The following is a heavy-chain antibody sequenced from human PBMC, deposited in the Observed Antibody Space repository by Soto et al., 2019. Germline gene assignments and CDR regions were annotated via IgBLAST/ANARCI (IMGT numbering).Heavy chain of an antibody. CDR2: IWSDGGKK. Sequence: QGQMVQSGGGVVQPGRSLRLSCVGSGFTFNTYGMHWVRQAPGKGLEWVALIWSDGGKKHYADSVKGRFTISRDNLKSTLYLERNSMRAEDTAVYCCARDQITVGHRSAEVWGQGTMVSVSS. V-gene: IGHV3-33*08. D-gene: IGHD3-16*01. CDR3: ARDQITVGHRSAEV. J-gene: IGHJ3*01. CDR1: GFTFNTYG.